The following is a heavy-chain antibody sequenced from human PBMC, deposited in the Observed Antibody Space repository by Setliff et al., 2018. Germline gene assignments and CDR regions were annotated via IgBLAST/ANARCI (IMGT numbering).Heavy chain of an antibody. V-gene: IGHV1-18*01. J-gene: IGHJ5*02. Sequence: ASVKVSCKTSGYTFRSYGVSWVRQAPGQGLEWMGWISAYSGDTIYAQNYQGRVTMTTDTSTSTAYMELRSLRSDDKAVYYCAKDRVEVVVAAPQARFDPWGQGTLVTVSS. CDR3: AKDRVEVVVAAPQARFDP. CDR1: GYTFRSYG. CDR2: ISAYSGDT. D-gene: IGHD2-15*01.